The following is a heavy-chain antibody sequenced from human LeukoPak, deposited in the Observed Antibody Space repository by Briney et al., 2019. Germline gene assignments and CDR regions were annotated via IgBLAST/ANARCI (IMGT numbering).Heavy chain of an antibody. V-gene: IGHV3-74*01. CDR2: INNDGSGT. CDR3: AKVSRWFFGDY. J-gene: IGHJ4*02. D-gene: IGHD3-10*01. Sequence: GGSLRLSCAASGFTFSSYWMHWVRQAPGKGPVWVSRINNDGSGTTYADSVKGRFTISRDDAKNTLYLQMNSLRAEDTAVYYCAKVSRWFFGDYWGQGTLVTVSS. CDR1: GFTFSSYW.